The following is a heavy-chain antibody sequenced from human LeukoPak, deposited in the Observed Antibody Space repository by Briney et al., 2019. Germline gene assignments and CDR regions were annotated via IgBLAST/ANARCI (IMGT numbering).Heavy chain of an antibody. CDR3: ITFVALRAFDV. CDR2: VYGGDTT. V-gene: IGHV3-66*01. Sequence: PGGSLRLSCAASGSSGTTNYMSWVRQAPGKGLEFVSIVYGGDTTVYADSVKGRFTISRDTSKNTLFLQMSSLTVEDTVVYYCITFVALRAFDVWGQGTMVTVS. D-gene: IGHD3-16*01. J-gene: IGHJ3*01. CDR1: GSSGTTNY.